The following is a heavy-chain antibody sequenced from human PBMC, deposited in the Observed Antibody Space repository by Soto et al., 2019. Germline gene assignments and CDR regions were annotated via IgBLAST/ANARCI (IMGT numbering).Heavy chain of an antibody. V-gene: IGHV1-46*03. CDR1: GYTFTSYY. CDR2: INPSGGST. CDR3: ASHYGSGSYYNPGFDY. Sequence: GASVKVSCKASGYTFTSYYMHWVRQAPGQGLEWMGIINPSGGSTSYAQKFQGRVTMTRDTSTSTVYMELSSLRSEDTAVYYCASHYGSGSYYNPGFDYWGQGTLVTVSS. D-gene: IGHD3-10*01. J-gene: IGHJ4*02.